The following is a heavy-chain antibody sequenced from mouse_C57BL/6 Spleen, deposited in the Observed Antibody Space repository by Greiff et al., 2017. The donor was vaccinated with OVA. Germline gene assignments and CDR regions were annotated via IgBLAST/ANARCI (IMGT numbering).Heavy chain of an antibody. Sequence: VQLQQPGAELVRPGSSVKLSCKASGYTFTSYWMHWVKQRPIQGLEWIGNIDPSDSETHYNQKFKDKATLTVDKSSSTAYMQLSSLTSEDSAVYYCARSGYGNYEYFDVWGTGTTVTVSS. CDR1: GYTFTSYW. D-gene: IGHD2-10*02. J-gene: IGHJ1*03. CDR2: IDPSDSET. V-gene: IGHV1-52*01. CDR3: ARSGYGNYEYFDV.